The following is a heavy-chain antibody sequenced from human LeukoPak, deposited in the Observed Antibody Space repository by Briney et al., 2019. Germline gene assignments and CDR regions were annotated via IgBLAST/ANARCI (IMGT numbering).Heavy chain of an antibody. CDR2: IYHSGST. Sequence: KPSETLSLTCTVSGGSISSYYWSWIRQPPGKGLEWIGYIYHSGSTYYNPSLKSRVTISVDRSKNQFSLKLSSVTAADTAVYYCARARDGRWHDAFDIWGQGTMVTVSS. CDR3: ARARDGRWHDAFDI. CDR1: GGSISSYY. D-gene: IGHD4-23*01. V-gene: IGHV4-59*12. J-gene: IGHJ3*02.